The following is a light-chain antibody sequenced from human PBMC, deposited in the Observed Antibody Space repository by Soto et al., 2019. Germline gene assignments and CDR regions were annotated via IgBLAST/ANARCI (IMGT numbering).Light chain of an antibody. V-gene: IGLV2-23*01. Sequence: QSVLTQPASVSGPPGQSITISCTGTSSDVGSYNLVSWYQQHPGKAPKLMIYEGSKRPSGVSNRFSGSKSGNTASLTISGLQAEDEADYYCCSYAGSSTPVVFGGGTKLTVL. CDR1: SSDVGSYNL. J-gene: IGLJ2*01. CDR3: CSYAGSSTPVV. CDR2: EGS.